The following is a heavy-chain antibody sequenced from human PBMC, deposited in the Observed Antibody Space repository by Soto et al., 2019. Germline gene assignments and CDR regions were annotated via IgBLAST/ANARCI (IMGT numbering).Heavy chain of an antibody. CDR3: ARTCPLVACYKHDLYNCGVDV. D-gene: IGHD2-21*01. V-gene: IGHV1-18*04. CDR1: GYTFATYG. J-gene: IGHJ6*02. Sequence: QIRLEQSETEVKKPGASVRVSCKASGYTFATYGFSWVRQAPGQGLEWMGWISAYNGETRLAERFQGRVTMTTDTSTATGYMHRRILRTDDTARYDCARTCPLVACYKHDLYNCGVDVWGEGTT. CDR2: ISAYNGET.